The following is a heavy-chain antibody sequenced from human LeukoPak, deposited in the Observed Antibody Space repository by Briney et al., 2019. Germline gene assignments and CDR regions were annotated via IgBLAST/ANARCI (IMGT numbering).Heavy chain of an antibody. CDR1: GFLFSSYG. Sequence: GGSLRLSCAASGFLFSSYGMNWVRQAPGKGLEWVAFIRYDGSNKYYADSVKGRFTISRDTPKNTLYLQMNSLRAEDTAVYYCARDFIYGDYTFDYWGQGTLVTVSS. CDR3: ARDFIYGDYTFDY. CDR2: IRYDGSNK. D-gene: IGHD4-17*01. J-gene: IGHJ4*02. V-gene: IGHV3-30*02.